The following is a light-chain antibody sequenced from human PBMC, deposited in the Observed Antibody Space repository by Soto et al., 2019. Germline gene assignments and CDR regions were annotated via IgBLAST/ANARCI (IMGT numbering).Light chain of an antibody. V-gene: IGLV2-14*01. Sequence: QSALTQPASVSGSPGQSITISCTGTSSDVGGYNYVSWYQQHPGKAPKLMIYDVSNRPSGVSNRFSGSKSGNTASLTISGLQAEDAADYYCSSCTSSSTYVVFGGGTKLTVL. CDR2: DVS. CDR1: SSDVGGYNY. CDR3: SSCTSSSTYVV. J-gene: IGLJ2*01.